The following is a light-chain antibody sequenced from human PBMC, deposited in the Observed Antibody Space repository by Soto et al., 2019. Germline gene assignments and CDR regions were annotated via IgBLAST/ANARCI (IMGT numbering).Light chain of an antibody. CDR1: QVITSTY. CDR3: QQDYNSPYR. CDR2: RAS. Sequence: EIVLTQSPGTLSLSQGERATLSCRASQVITSTYLAWYQQTPGQAPRLLIYRASNRATGIPDGFSGSWSGTDFILISSRLSREDFPVYYFQQDYNSPYRVGEGDKREI. V-gene: IGKV3-20*01. J-gene: IGKJ2*03.